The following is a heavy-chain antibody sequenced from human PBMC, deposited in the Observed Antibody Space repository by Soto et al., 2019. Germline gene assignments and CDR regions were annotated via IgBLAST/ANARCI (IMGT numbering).Heavy chain of an antibody. D-gene: IGHD3-10*01. Sequence: GGSLRLSCAASGFTFSSYSMNWVRQAPGKGLEWVSYISSSSSTIYYADSVKGRFTISRDNAKNSLYLQMNSLRDEDTAVYYCAASMVRGVIDAFDIWGQGTMVTVSS. CDR2: ISSSSSTI. CDR1: GFTFSSYS. V-gene: IGHV3-48*02. CDR3: AASMVRGVIDAFDI. J-gene: IGHJ3*02.